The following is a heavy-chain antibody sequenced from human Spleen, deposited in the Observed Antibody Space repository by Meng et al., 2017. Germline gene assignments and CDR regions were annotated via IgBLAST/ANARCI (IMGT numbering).Heavy chain of an antibody. D-gene: IGHD4-11*01. Sequence: VESREWGAGLLKPSENLSLSCFVSGGSLSEYYWSWIRQPPGKGLEWIGEINHSGSTNYNPSLESRATISVDTSQNNLSLKLSSVTAADSAVYYCARGPTTMAHDFDYWGQGTLVTVSS. J-gene: IGHJ4*02. CDR2: INHSGST. CDR1: GGSLSEYY. V-gene: IGHV4-34*01. CDR3: ARGPTTMAHDFDY.